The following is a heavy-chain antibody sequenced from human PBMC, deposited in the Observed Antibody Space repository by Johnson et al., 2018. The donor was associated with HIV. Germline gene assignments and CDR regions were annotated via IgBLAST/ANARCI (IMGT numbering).Heavy chain of an antibody. V-gene: IGHV3-15*01. J-gene: IGHJ3*02. CDR2: IKSKTDGGTT. CDR3: TSERGRYYDSSNDAFDI. Sequence: MLLVESGGGLVQPGRSLRLSCAASGFTFSNAWMSWVRQAPGKGLEWVGRIKSKTDGGTTDYAAPVKGRFTISRDDSKNTLYLQMNSLKTEDTAVYYCTSERGRYYDSSNDAFDIWGQGTMVTVSS. D-gene: IGHD3-22*01. CDR1: GFTFSNAW.